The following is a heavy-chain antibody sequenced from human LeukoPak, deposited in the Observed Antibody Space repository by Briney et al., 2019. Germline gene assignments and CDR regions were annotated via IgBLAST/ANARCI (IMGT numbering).Heavy chain of an antibody. CDR1: GFTFSSYG. J-gene: IGHJ4*02. CDR3: AREGVDWNHSVYYFDY. D-gene: IGHD1-1*01. Sequence: GGSLRLSCAASGFTFSSYGMHWVRQAPGQGLEWMGWINPNSGGTNYAQKFQGRVTMTRDTSISTAYMELSRLRSDGTAVYYCAREGVDWNHSVYYFDYWGQGTLVTVSS. V-gene: IGHV1-2*02. CDR2: INPNSGGT.